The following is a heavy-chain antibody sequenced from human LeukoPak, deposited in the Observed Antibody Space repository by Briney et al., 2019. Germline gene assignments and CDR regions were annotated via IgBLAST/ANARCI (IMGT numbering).Heavy chain of an antibody. CDR3: AKHEITMVRGVIADYYGMDV. D-gene: IGHD3-10*01. J-gene: IGHJ6*02. CDR2: ISGVGGRT. V-gene: IGHV3-23*01. Sequence: GGSLRLSCAASGFTFSSYAMSWVRQAPGKGLEWVSAISGVGGRTYYADSVKGRLSISRDNSKNTLYLQMNSLRAEDTAVYYCAKHEITMVRGVIADYYGMDVWGQGTTVTVSS. CDR1: GFTFSSYA.